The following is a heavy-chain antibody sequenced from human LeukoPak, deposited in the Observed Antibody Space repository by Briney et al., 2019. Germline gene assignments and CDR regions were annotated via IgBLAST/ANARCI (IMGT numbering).Heavy chain of an antibody. CDR1: GFTFSSYG. J-gene: IGHJ4*02. Sequence: PGGSLRLSCAASGFTFSSYGMHWVRQAPGKGLEWVAVISYDGSNKYYADSVKGRFTISRDNSKNTLYLQMNSLRAEDTAVYYCARDRGYYDSSGYYYARYYFDYWGQGTLVTVSS. CDR3: ARDRGYYDSSGYYYARYYFDY. CDR2: ISYDGSNK. D-gene: IGHD3-22*01. V-gene: IGHV3-30*03.